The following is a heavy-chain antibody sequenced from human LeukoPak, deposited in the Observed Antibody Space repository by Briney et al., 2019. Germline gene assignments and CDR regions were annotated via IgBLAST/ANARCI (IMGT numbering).Heavy chain of an antibody. J-gene: IGHJ4*02. Sequence: GGSLRLSRAASGFTFSSYGMNWVRQVPGTGLEWVSYVSPSSSSIYYADSVKGRFTISRDNAKNSLYLQMNSLRAEDTAVYYCAREHTPYGSGCTAAYWGQGTLVTVSS. V-gene: IGHV3-48*01. CDR1: GFTFSSYG. D-gene: IGHD6-19*01. CDR2: VSPSSSSI. CDR3: AREHTPYGSGCTAAY.